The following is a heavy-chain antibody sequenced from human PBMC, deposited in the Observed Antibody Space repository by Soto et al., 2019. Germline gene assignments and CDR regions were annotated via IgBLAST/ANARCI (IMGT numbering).Heavy chain of an antibody. CDR1: GGSISSYY. Sequence: PSETLSLTCTVSGGSISSYYWSWIRQPPGKGLEWIGYIYYSGSTNYNPSLKSRVTISVDTSKNQFSLKLSSVTAADTAVYYCARQGSGYDFWSGYPYNWFDPWGQGTLVTVSS. CDR3: ARQGSGYDFWSGYPYNWFDP. V-gene: IGHV4-59*08. CDR2: IYYSGST. J-gene: IGHJ5*02. D-gene: IGHD3-3*01.